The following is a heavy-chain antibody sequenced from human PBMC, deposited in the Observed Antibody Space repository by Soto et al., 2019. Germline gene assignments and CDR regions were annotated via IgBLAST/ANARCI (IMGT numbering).Heavy chain of an antibody. Sequence: GGSLRLSCAASGFTFSSYAMSWVRQAPGKGLEWVSAISGSGGSTYYADSVKGRFTISRDNSKNTLYLQMNSLRAEDTAVYYCAKSLGQWLVRYGMDVWGQGTTVTVSS. CDR2: ISGSGGST. J-gene: IGHJ6*02. D-gene: IGHD6-19*01. CDR3: AKSLGQWLVRYGMDV. CDR1: GFTFSSYA. V-gene: IGHV3-23*01.